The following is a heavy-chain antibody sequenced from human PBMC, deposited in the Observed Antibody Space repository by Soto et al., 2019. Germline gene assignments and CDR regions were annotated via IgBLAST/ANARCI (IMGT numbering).Heavy chain of an antibody. CDR3: AGTPRDSSGYYSPFDY. CDR2: IYYSGST. Sequence: SETLSLTCTVSGGSISNYYWSWIRQSPGKGLEWIGYIYYSGSTNYNASLKSRVTISVDTSKKQFSLKLSSVTAADTAVYYCAGTPRDSSGYYSPFDYWGQGTLVTVSS. D-gene: IGHD3-22*01. CDR1: GGSISNYY. V-gene: IGHV4-59*01. J-gene: IGHJ4*02.